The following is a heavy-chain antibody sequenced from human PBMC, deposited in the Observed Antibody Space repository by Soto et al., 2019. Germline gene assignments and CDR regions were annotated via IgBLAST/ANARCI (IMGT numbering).Heavy chain of an antibody. CDR1: GFTFSDYS. D-gene: IGHD3-3*01. J-gene: IGHJ4*02. CDR2: ISFRSIRK. Sequence: GGSLRLSCAASGFTFSDYSLNWVRQAPGKGLEWVSYISFRSIRKLYADSVKGRFTISRDDAKNSVYLQMNSLRAEDTAVYYCARGGYYDFWSGYSDYWGQGTLVTVSS. CDR3: ARGGYYDFWSGYSDY. V-gene: IGHV3-48*04.